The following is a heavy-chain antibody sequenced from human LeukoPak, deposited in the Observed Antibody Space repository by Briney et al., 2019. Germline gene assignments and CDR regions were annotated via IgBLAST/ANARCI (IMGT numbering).Heavy chain of an antibody. Sequence: GGSLRLSCAASGFTFSGYWMTWVRQAPGKGLEWVSGISGSGDNTYYGDSVKGRFTISRDNSKSTMYLQMNSLRVEDTAVYYCVKWTGYGMNWGQGTLVTVSS. D-gene: IGHD3/OR15-3a*01. V-gene: IGHV3-23*01. CDR3: VKWTGYGMN. CDR1: GFTFSGYW. J-gene: IGHJ4*02. CDR2: ISGSGDNT.